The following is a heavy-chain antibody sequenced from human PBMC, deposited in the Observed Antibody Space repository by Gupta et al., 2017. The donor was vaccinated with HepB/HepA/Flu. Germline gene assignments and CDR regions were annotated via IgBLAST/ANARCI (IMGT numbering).Heavy chain of an antibody. V-gene: IGHV1-2*02. CDR2: VNPNTGAT. D-gene: IGHD3-10*01. CDR1: GYTFTAFS. CDR3: TRNYNGLGL. J-gene: IGHJ4*02. Sequence: QVQLVQSGAEVKKPGAPIMVSCKSSGYTFTAFSVHWVRQAPGQGLEWMGWVNPNTGATNYAQTFQGRVTMTSDTSISTAYMELSSLKSDDTAIYYCTRNYNGLGLWGQGSLITVSS.